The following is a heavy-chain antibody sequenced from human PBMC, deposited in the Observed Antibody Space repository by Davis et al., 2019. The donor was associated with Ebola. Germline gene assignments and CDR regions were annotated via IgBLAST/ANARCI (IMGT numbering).Heavy chain of an antibody. CDR3: ARTTCTYASLFIDY. J-gene: IGHJ4*02. V-gene: IGHV4-34*01. Sequence: SETLSLTCAVYGGSFSGDYWSWIRLPPGKGLEWIGEINHSGSTNYNPSLKSRVTISVDTSKNQFYLKLSSVTAADTAMYYCARTTCTYASLFIDYWGQGTLVTVSS. D-gene: IGHD3-16*01. CDR1: GGSFSGDY. CDR2: INHSGST.